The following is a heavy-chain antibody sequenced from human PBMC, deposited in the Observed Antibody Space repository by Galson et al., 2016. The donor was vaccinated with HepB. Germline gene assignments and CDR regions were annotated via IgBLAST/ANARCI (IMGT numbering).Heavy chain of an antibody. Sequence: SETLSLTCAVYGGSLSAYFWSWIRQSPGKGLEWIGEINHNGNTNYNPSLKSRVTISVGTSRNQFSLQLSSVTAADTAVYYCVNRGPSDSWRIDFWGQGTLVTVSS. CDR2: INHNGNT. J-gene: IGHJ4*02. D-gene: IGHD6-13*01. CDR1: GGSLSAYF. V-gene: IGHV4-34*01. CDR3: VNRGPSDSWRIDF.